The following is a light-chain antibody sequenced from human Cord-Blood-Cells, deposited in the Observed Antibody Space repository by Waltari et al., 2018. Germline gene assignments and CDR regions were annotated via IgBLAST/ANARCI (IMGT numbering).Light chain of an antibody. V-gene: IGKV4-1*01. CDR2: WES. CDR3: QQYYTRIT. Sequence: DIVMTQSPDSLAVSLGARATINCKSSQSVLYSSNNKNYLAWYQQKPGQPPKLLIYWESTREAGVPDRFNDSWSVTDFALTLSSLQAEDVAFYYGQQYYTRITFGPETKVDIK. J-gene: IGKJ3*01. CDR1: QSVLYSSNNKNY.